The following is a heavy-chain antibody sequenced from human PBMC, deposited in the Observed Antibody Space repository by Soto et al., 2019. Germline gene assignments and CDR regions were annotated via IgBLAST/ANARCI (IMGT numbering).Heavy chain of an antibody. D-gene: IGHD6-19*01. CDR3: AKDFLIAVAGTYFDY. Sequence: EVQLLESGGGLVQPGGSLRLSCAASGFTFSRYAMSWVRQAPGKGLEWVSAISGSGGSTYYADSVKGRFTISRDNSKNTLYLQMNSLRAEDTAVYYCAKDFLIAVAGTYFDYWGQGTLVTVSS. CDR1: GFTFSRYA. CDR2: ISGSGGST. J-gene: IGHJ4*02. V-gene: IGHV3-23*01.